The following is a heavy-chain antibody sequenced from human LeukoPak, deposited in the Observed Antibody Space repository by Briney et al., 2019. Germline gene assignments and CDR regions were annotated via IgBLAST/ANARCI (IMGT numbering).Heavy chain of an antibody. V-gene: IGHV3-43D*03. J-gene: IGHJ4*02. CDR3: AKPTIGKGRSVSNYFDY. CDR2: ISWDGGST. Sequence: GGSLRLSCAASGFTFDDYAMHWVRQVPGKGLEWVSLISWDGGSTYYADSVKGRFTVSRDNSKNSLYLKMNSLRSEDTALYYCAKPTIGKGRSVSNYFDYWGQGTLVTVSS. CDR1: GFTFDDYA. D-gene: IGHD5/OR15-5a*01.